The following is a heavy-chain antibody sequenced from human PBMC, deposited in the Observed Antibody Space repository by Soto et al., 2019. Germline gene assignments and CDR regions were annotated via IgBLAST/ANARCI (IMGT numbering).Heavy chain of an antibody. J-gene: IGHJ6*02. CDR3: ARDRHISSPRGYYGMDV. D-gene: IGHD2-15*01. Sequence: QVQLVQSGAEMKKPGSSVKVSCKASGGTFSRYAINWLRQAPGQGLEWMGGIIPFFGTSNYAQKFQGRVTITADESKSTAYMDLSSLRSEDTGVYSCARDRHISSPRGYYGMDVWGQGTTVTVSS. CDR2: IIPFFGTS. V-gene: IGHV1-69*12. CDR1: GGTFSRYA.